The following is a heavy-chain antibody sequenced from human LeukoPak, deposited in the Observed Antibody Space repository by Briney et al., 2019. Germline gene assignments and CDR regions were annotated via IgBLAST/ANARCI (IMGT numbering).Heavy chain of an antibody. J-gene: IGHJ4*02. CDR2: ISSRSSYI. V-gene: IGHV3-21*01. CDR3: ARDLPLDYYDSSGIDY. CDR1: GFTFSSYS. D-gene: IGHD3-22*01. Sequence: GGSLRLSCAASGFTFSSYSMNWVRQAPGKGLEWVSSISSRSSYIYYADSVKGRFTISRDNAKNSLYLQMNSLRAEDTAVYYCARDLPLDYYDSSGIDYWGQGTLVTVSS.